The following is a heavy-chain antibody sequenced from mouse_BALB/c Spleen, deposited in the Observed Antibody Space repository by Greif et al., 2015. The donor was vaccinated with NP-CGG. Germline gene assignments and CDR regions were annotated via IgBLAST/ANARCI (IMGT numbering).Heavy chain of an antibody. J-gene: IGHJ3*01. CDR2: ISSGGSYT. Sequence: VQLKDSGGDLVKPGGSLKLSCAASGFTFSSYGMSWVRQTPDKRLEWVATISSGGSYTYYPDSVKGRFTISRDNAKNTLYLQMSSLKSEDTAMYYCASTRFAYWGQGTLVTVSA. V-gene: IGHV5-6*01. D-gene: IGHD2-12*01. CDR3: ASTRFAY. CDR1: GFTFSSYG.